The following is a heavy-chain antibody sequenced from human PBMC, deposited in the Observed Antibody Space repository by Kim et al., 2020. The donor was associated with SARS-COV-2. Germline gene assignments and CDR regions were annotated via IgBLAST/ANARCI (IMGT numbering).Heavy chain of an antibody. CDR2: IYYSGST. Sequence: SETLSLTCTVSGGSISSSSYYWGWIRQPPGKGLEWIGSIYYSGSTYYNPSLKSRVTISVDTSKNQFSLKLSSVTAADTAVYYCARQNEADYYDSSGYPYYFDYWGQGTLVTVSS. CDR3: ARQNEADYYDSSGYPYYFDY. CDR1: GGSISSSSYY. V-gene: IGHV4-39*01. J-gene: IGHJ4*02. D-gene: IGHD3-22*01.